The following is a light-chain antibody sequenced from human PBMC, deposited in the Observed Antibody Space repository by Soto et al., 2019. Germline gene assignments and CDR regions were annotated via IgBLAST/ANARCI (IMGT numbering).Light chain of an antibody. Sequence: AILLTQSPATLSASPGERVTLTCRASQGIRSALGWYQQKPGQVPKLLIYGASTLASGVPSRFSGSGSGTEFTLTISSLQSEDFALYYCQQYNDCPLTFGQGTKVDIK. J-gene: IGKJ1*01. CDR1: QGIRSA. CDR2: GAS. CDR3: QQYNDCPLT. V-gene: IGKV1D-13*01.